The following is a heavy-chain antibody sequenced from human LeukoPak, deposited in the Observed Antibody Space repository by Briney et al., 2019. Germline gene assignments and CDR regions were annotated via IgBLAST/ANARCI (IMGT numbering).Heavy chain of an antibody. V-gene: IGHV3-23*01. CDR3: AAKGVAWSSYYFDY. D-gene: IGHD2-8*02. CDR1: GFTFTYA. J-gene: IGHJ4*02. CDR2: ISGSGGDT. Sequence: GGSLRLSCAASGFTFTYAMGGVRQAPGKGLEWVSAISGSGGDTNYADSVKGRFTISRDKSKSTLYLQMNSLRAEDTAVYYCAAKGVAWSSYYFDYWGQGTLVTVSS.